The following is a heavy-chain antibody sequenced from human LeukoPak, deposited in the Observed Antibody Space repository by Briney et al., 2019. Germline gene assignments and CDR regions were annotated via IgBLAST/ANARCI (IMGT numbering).Heavy chain of an antibody. Sequence: ASVKVSCKASGYTFTTYGITWVRQAPGQGLEWMGWISAYNGNTNYAQKLQGRVTMTTDTSTSTAYMELSSLRSEDTAVYYCARVRYGDSDPYYYYYYMDVWGKGTTVTVSS. V-gene: IGHV1-18*01. CDR2: ISAYNGNT. J-gene: IGHJ6*03. D-gene: IGHD4-17*01. CDR1: GYTFTTYG. CDR3: ARVRYGDSDPYYYYYYMDV.